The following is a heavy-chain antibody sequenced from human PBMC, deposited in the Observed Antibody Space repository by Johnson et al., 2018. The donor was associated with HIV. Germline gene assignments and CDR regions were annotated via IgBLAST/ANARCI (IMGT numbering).Heavy chain of an antibody. J-gene: IGHJ3*02. D-gene: IGHD2-15*01. V-gene: IGHV3-33*06. CDR3: AKGQVARGPLDI. Sequence: VQLVESGGGVVQPGRSLRLSCAASGFTFRTFPMHWVRQAPGKGLEWVAVIWYDGSNEYYADSVKGRFTISRDNSKNTLYLQMSSLRADDTAVYYCAKGQVARGPLDIWGQGTMVTVSS. CDR1: GFTFRTFP. CDR2: IWYDGSNE.